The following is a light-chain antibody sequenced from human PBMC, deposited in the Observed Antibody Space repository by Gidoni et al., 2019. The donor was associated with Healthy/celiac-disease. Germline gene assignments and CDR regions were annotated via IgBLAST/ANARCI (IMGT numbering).Light chain of an antibody. CDR2: GKN. CDR3: NSRDSSGNHVV. CDR1: SLRSYY. J-gene: IGLJ2*01. Sequence: SSELTQDPDVSVALGQTVRITCQGDSLRSYYASWYQKKPGQAPVLVIYGKNNRPSGIPDRFSGSSSGNTASLTITGAQAEDEADYYCNSRDSSGNHVVFGGGTKLTVL. V-gene: IGLV3-19*01.